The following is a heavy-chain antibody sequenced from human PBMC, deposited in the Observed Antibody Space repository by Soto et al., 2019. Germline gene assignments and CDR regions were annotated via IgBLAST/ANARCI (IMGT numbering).Heavy chain of an antibody. CDR3: ARGPRATRSRFYGTDV. J-gene: IGHJ6*02. Sequence: EVQLVESGGGLVKPGGSLRLSCAASGFTFSSYSMNWVRQAPGKGLEWVSSISSSSSYIYYADSVKGRSTISRDNAKNSLYLQLDSLRAGDTAVYYCARGPRATRSRFYGTDVWCQGAAVTVSS. D-gene: IGHD4-17*01. CDR1: GFTFSSYS. CDR2: ISSSSSYI. V-gene: IGHV3-21*01.